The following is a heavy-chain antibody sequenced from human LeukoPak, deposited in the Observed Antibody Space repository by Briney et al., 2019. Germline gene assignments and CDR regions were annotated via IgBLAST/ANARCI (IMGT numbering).Heavy chain of an antibody. J-gene: IGHJ4*02. CDR2: ISSSSSTI. CDR3: AREVYSSGWNPFDY. Sequence: GGSLRLSCAASGFTFSSYSMNWVRQAPGKGLEWVSYISSSSSTIYHADSVKGRFTISRDNAKNSLYLQMNSLRAEDTAVYYCAREVYSSGWNPFDYWGQGTLVTVSS. D-gene: IGHD6-19*01. V-gene: IGHV3-48*01. CDR1: GFTFSSYS.